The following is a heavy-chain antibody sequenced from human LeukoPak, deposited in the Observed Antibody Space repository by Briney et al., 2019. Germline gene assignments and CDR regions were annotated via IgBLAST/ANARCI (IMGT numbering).Heavy chain of an antibody. CDR1: GYTFTGYY. V-gene: IGHV1-2*02. CDR3: ARDPVAGSFDY. D-gene: IGHD6-19*01. Sequence: ASVEVSCKASGYTFTGYYMHWVRQAPGQGLEWMGWINPNSGGTNYAQKFQGRVTMTRDTTISTAYMELSRLRSDDTAVYYCARDPVAGSFDYWGQGTLVTVSS. CDR2: INPNSGGT. J-gene: IGHJ4*02.